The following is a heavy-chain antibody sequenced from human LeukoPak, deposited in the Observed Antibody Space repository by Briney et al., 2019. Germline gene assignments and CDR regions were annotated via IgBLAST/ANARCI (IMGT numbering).Heavy chain of an antibody. CDR2: ISYDGSNK. Sequence: PGGSLRLSCAASGFTFSNYAKHWVRQAPGKGLEWVAVISYDGSNKYYADSVKGRFTISRDNSKNTLYLQMNSLRAEDTAVYYCALSYYYGSGTIAPAGYYFDYWGQGTLVTVSS. V-gene: IGHV3-30*04. CDR3: ALSYYYGSGTIAPAGYYFDY. CDR1: GFTFSNYA. J-gene: IGHJ4*02. D-gene: IGHD3-10*01.